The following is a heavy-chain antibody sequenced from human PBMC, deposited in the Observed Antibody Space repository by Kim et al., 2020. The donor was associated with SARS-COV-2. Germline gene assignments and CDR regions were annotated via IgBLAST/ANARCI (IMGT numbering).Heavy chain of an antibody. CDR1: AFIFSNYE. Sequence: GGSLRLSCVASAFIFSNYEMNWVRQAPGKGLEWVSHISSSGDIIYYADSVKGRFTISRDNAKNSLYLQMSSLRADDTGVYYCARDEMGRFSYGPYYYQHWGRGSLVTVSS. D-gene: IGHD5-18*01. V-gene: IGHV3-48*03. J-gene: IGHJ4*02. CDR3: ARDEMGRFSYGPYYYQH. CDR2: ISSSGDII.